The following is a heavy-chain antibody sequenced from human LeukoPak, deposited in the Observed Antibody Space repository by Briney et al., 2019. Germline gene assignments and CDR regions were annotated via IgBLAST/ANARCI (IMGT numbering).Heavy chain of an antibody. Sequence: ASVKVSCKASGGTFSSYAISWVRQAPGQGLEWMGGIIPIFGTANYAQKFQGRVTITTDESTSTAYMELSSLRSEDTAVYYCARLNKGSSSWYWGYNWFDPWGQGTLVTVSS. CDR3: ARLNKGSSSWYWGYNWFDP. D-gene: IGHD6-13*01. V-gene: IGHV1-69*05. CDR1: GGTFSSYA. CDR2: IIPIFGTA. J-gene: IGHJ5*02.